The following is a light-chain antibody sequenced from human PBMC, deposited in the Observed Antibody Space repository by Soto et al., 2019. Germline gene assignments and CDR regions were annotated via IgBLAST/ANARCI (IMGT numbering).Light chain of an antibody. J-gene: IGKJ1*01. CDR1: QTVRSN. CDR2: DAS. V-gene: IGKV3-15*01. CDR3: QQYNNWPTWT. Sequence: ILMTQSPATLSVSPGERATLSCRASQTVRSNLAWYQQKPGQAPRLLIYDASTRATGIPARFSGSGSGTEFTLTISSQQSEDFAVYYCQQYNNWPTWTFGQGTKVEIK.